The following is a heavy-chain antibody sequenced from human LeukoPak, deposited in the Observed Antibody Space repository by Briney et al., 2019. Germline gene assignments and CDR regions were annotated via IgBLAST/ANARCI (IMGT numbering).Heavy chain of an antibody. Sequence: GGSLRLSCAASGFTFSSYEMNWVRQAPGKGLEWVSYISSSGSTIYYADSVKGRFTISRDNSKNTLYLQMNSLRAEDTAVYYCATLNWNYPDYWGQGTLVTVSS. CDR2: ISSSGSTI. CDR1: GFTFSSYE. CDR3: ATLNWNYPDY. J-gene: IGHJ4*02. D-gene: IGHD1-1*01. V-gene: IGHV3-48*03.